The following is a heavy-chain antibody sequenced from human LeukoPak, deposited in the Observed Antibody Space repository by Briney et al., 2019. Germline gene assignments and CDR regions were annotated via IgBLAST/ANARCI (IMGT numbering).Heavy chain of an antibody. V-gene: IGHV4-61*02. CDR2: IYTSGST. Sequence: SQTLSLTCTVSGGSISSGSYYWSWIRQPAGKGLEWIGRIYTSGSTNYNPSLKSRVTISVDTSKNQFSLKLSSVTAADTAVYYCARELPYCTNGVCYNFDYWGQGTLVTVSS. CDR1: GGSISSGSYY. CDR3: ARELPYCTNGVCYNFDY. J-gene: IGHJ4*02. D-gene: IGHD2-8*01.